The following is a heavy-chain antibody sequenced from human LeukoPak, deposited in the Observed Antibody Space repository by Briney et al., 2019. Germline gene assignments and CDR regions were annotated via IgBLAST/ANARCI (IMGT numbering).Heavy chain of an antibody. CDR3: AKDPYVGGGYHFES. J-gene: IGHJ4*02. V-gene: IGHV3-23*01. CDR1: GFTFSSYA. D-gene: IGHD3-22*01. CDR2: ITGSGGDA. Sequence: PGGSLRLSCAASGFTFSSYAMNWARQAPGKGLEWVSTITGSGGDAYYADSVKGRFAISRDNSKNTLYLQMNSLRAEDTAIYYCAKDPYVGGGYHFESWGQGSLVTVSS.